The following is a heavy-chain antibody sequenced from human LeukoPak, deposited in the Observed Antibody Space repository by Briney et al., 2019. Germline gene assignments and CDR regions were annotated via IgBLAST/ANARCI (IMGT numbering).Heavy chain of an antibody. V-gene: IGHV3-7*01. J-gene: IGHJ6*02. D-gene: IGHD5/OR15-5a*01. Sequence: GGSLRLSCAASGFTFTDYWMSWVRQAPGKGLEWEANIKRDGSEKYYVDSVKGRFTISRDNPKKSVYLQMNSLRAEDTAIYYCARDVSVSGMDVWGQGTTVTVSS. CDR1: GFTFTDYW. CDR2: IKRDGSEK. CDR3: ARDVSVSGMDV.